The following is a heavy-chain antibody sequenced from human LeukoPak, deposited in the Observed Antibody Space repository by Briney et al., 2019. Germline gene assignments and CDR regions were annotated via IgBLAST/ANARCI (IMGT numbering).Heavy chain of an antibody. CDR2: SYSGGNA. V-gene: IGHV4-59*01. Sequence: SETLSLTCTVSGASTSAYYWSWIRQPPGKGLEWIGYSYSGGNANYNPSLKSRVTISIDTSENQFSLRLTSVTAADTAIYFCAHSKRGGGYYINAFAVWGQGALVSISS. D-gene: IGHD1-26*01. J-gene: IGHJ3*01. CDR1: GASTSAYY. CDR3: AHSKRGGGYYINAFAV.